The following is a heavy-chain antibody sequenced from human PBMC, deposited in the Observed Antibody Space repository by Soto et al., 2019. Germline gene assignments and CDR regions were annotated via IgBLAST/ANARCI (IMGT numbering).Heavy chain of an antibody. D-gene: IGHD6-13*01. V-gene: IGHV3-30*18. CDR3: AKDGIASAGNFDY. CDR1: GLTFCDYG. CDR2: ISVDGSNK. Sequence: AGGSPRLSCAASGLTFCDYGMHGVRQAPGKGLEWVAVISVDGSNKYSADSVKGRFTISRDNSKNTLYLQMNSLRAEDTAVYYCAKDGIASAGNFDYWGQGTLVTVSS. J-gene: IGHJ4*02.